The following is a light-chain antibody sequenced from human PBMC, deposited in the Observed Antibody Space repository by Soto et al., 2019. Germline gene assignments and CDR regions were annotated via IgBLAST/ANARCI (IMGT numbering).Light chain of an antibody. Sequence: DVVMTQSPLSLPVTLGQPASISCRSSQGLVYSDGNTFLNWFQQRPGQSPRRLIYQVSNRDSGATVRCSGSGSRPYFTLKISRVEAADAGVYSCVQGTHPPWTFGQVTKLEI. CDR3: VQGTHPPWT. J-gene: IGKJ1*01. V-gene: IGKV2-30*01. CDR2: QVS. CDR1: QGLVYSDGNTF.